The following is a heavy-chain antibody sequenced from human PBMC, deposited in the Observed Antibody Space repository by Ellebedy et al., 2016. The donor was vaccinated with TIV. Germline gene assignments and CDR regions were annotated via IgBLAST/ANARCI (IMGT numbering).Heavy chain of an antibody. J-gene: IGHJ4*02. CDR2: IYHTGTT. Sequence: MPSETLSLTCTVSGYSITYTYYWGWIRQPPGKGLEWIGYIYHTGTTYYNPSLKSRVTMSVDTSKNQFSLKLSSVTAADTAVYYCAIWVGELGTYYFDYWGQGTLVTVSS. V-gene: IGHV4-38-2*02. CDR1: GYSITYTYY. D-gene: IGHD3-10*01. CDR3: AIWVGELGTYYFDY.